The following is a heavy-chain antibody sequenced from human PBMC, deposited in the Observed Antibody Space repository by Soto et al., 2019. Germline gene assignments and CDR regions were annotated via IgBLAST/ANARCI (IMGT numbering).Heavy chain of an antibody. CDR1: GFTFSSHG. D-gene: IGHD2-15*01. J-gene: IGHJ2*01. CDR3: AKIYCGGGSCYWFFDL. V-gene: IGHV3-30*18. Sequence: QVQLVESGGGVVQPGRSLRLSCAASGFTFSSHGMHWVRQAPGKGLEWVAVVSYDGGSKYYADSLKGRFTVSRDNSKNTLYLEMNSLRNEDTAVYYCAKIYCGGGSCYWFFDLWGRGTLVTVSS. CDR2: VSYDGGSK.